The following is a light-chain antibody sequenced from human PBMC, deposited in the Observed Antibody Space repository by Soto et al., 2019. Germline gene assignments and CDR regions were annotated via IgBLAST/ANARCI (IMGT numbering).Light chain of an antibody. J-gene: IGLJ2*01. CDR2: RNN. Sequence: QSALTQPPSASGTPGQRVTISCSGSSSNIGSNYVYWYQQLPGTAPKLLIYRNNQRPSGVPDRVSGSKSGTSASLAISGLRSEDEADYYCAAWDDSLSGLFGGGTQLTVL. V-gene: IGLV1-47*01. CDR3: AAWDDSLSGL. CDR1: SSNIGSNY.